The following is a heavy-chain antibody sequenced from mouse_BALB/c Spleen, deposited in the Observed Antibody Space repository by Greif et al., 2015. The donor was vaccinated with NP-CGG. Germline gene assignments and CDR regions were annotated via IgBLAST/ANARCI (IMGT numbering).Heavy chain of an antibody. D-gene: IGHD1-3*01. CDR1: GYTFTSYW. CDR2: IDPSDSYT. J-gene: IGHJ4*01. V-gene: IGHV1-69*02. CDR3: ARKDNRGYAMDY. Sequence: VKLQESGAELVKPGASVKLSCKASGYTFTSYWMHWVKQRPGQGLEWIGEIDPSDSYTNYNQKFKGKATLTVDKFSSTAYMQLSSLTSEDSAVYYCARKDNRGYAMDYWGQGSSVTVSS.